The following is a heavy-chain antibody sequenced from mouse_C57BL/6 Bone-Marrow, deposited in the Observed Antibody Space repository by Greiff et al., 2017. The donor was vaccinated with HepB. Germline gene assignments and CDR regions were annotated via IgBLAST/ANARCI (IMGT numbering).Heavy chain of an antibody. CDR3: ARHYDLFDY. Sequence: EVKLMESGGGLVQPGGSLSLSCAASGFTFTDYYMSWVRQPPGKALEWLGFIRNKANGYTTEYSASVKGRFTISRDNSQSILYLQMNALRAEDSATYYCARHYDLFDYWGQGTTLTVSS. J-gene: IGHJ2*01. D-gene: IGHD2-12*01. CDR1: GFTFTDYY. CDR2: IRNKANGYTT. V-gene: IGHV7-3*01.